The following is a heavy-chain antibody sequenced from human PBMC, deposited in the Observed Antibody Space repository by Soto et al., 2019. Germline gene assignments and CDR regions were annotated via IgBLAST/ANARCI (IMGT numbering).Heavy chain of an antibody. V-gene: IGHV4-59*08. CDR2: IYYAGST. D-gene: IGHD2-15*01. Sequence: PSETLSLTCPVSGFSMISYYWSWIRQPPGRGLEWIGFIYYAGSTYYNPSLKSRVTISVDTSKNQFSLTLTSVTAADTAVYYCARQCRGVTCHWFVPWGQGTLVTVSS. CDR1: GFSMISYY. CDR3: ARQCRGVTCHWFVP. J-gene: IGHJ5*02.